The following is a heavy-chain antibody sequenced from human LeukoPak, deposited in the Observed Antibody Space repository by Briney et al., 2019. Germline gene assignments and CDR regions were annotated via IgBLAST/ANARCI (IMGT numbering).Heavy chain of an antibody. V-gene: IGHV3-74*01. J-gene: IGHJ4*02. CDR3: AKDWGGRGEYAVDY. CDR1: GFTFSSYW. CDR2: INTDGSST. Sequence: GGSLRLSCAASGFTFSSYWMHWVRQAPGKGLVWVSRINTDGSSTSYADSVKGRFTISRDNAKNTLYLQMNSLRAEDTAVYYCAKDWGGRGEYAVDYWGQGTLVTVSS. D-gene: IGHD3-16*01.